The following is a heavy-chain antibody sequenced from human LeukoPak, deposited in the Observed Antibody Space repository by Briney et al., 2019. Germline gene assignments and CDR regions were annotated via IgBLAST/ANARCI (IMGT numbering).Heavy chain of an antibody. CDR2: IYYSGST. CDR3: ARVSEDSSGYYLIPYFAH. CDR1: GGSISSYY. Sequence: KPSETLSLTCTVSGGSISSYYWSWIRQPPGKGLEWIGYIYYSGSTNYNPSLKSRVTISVDTSKNQFSLKLSSVTAADTAVYYCARVSEDSSGYYLIPYFAHWGQGTLVTVSS. V-gene: IGHV4-59*01. D-gene: IGHD3-22*01. J-gene: IGHJ4*02.